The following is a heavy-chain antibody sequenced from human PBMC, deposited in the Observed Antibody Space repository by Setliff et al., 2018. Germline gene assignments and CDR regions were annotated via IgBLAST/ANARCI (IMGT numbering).Heavy chain of an antibody. CDR2: INPNSGAT. CDR1: GYPFTDYY. D-gene: IGHD6-25*01. CDR3: ARDLYNSGSDY. Sequence: ASVKVSCKTSGYPFTDYYIYWVRQAPGQGLEWMGRINPNSGATNFAQKFQGRVTMTRDTSISTAYMDLSRLRSDDTAVYYCARDLYNSGSDYWGQGTLVTVST. V-gene: IGHV1-2*06. J-gene: IGHJ4*02.